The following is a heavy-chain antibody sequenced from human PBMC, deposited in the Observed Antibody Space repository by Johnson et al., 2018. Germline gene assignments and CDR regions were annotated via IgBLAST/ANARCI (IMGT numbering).Heavy chain of an antibody. CDR3: ARDINTRVGP. J-gene: IGHJ5*02. Sequence: QVQLVQSGGGVVRPGGSLRLSCAASGFTFSNYGMHWVRQAPGKGLAWVALISYDGSYKYYADSVKGRFTISRNNSKNTLCLQMNSRRADDTAVYYCARDINTRVGPWGQGTLVTVSS. CDR1: GFTFSNYG. D-gene: IGHD3-22*01. V-gene: IGHV3-30*03. CDR2: ISYDGSYK.